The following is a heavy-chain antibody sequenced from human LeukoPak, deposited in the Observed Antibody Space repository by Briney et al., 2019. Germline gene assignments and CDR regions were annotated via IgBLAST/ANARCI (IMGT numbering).Heavy chain of an antibody. Sequence: SETLSLTCTVSGGSINSNNYYWGWIRQPPGKGLEWIGSIYSSGSAYYNPSLKSRVTISVDTSKNQFSLRLSSVTAADTAVYYCQSRYLEWLLEYWGQGTLVTVSS. J-gene: IGHJ4*02. D-gene: IGHD3-3*01. CDR1: GGSINSNNYY. CDR3: QSRYLEWLLEY. CDR2: IYSSGSA. V-gene: IGHV4-39*01.